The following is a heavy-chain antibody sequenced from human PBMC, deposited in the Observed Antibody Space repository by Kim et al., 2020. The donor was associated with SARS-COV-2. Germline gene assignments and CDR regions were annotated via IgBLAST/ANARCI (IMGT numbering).Heavy chain of an antibody. CDR2: ISAYNGNT. V-gene: IGHV1-18*01. CDR1: GYTFTSYG. D-gene: IGHD3-9*01. Sequence: ASVKVSCKASGYTFTSYGISWVRQAPGQGLEWMGWISAYNGNTNYAQKLQGRVTMTTDTSTSTAYMELRSLRSDDTAVYYCARVRYYDILTGYYPYYYGMDVWGQGTTVTVSS. CDR3: ARVRYYDILTGYYPYYYGMDV. J-gene: IGHJ6*02.